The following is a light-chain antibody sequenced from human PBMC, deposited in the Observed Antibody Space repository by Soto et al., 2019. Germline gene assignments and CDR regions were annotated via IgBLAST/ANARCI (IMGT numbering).Light chain of an antibody. CDR2: DAS. Sequence: EIVLTQSPATLSLSPGERATLSCRASQNVRFYLGWYQQKPGQTPRLLIYDASKRASGIPARFSGSGSGTDFTLTISSLEPEDFAVYYCQQRTNWSWTFGRGTKVEVK. CDR1: QNVRFY. CDR3: QQRTNWSWT. J-gene: IGKJ1*01. V-gene: IGKV3-11*01.